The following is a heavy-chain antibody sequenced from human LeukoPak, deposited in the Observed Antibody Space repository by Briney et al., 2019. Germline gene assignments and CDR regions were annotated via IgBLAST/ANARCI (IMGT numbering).Heavy chain of an antibody. Sequence: ASVKVSCKASGGTFSSYAISWVRQAPGQGLEWMGGIIPIFGTANYAQKFQGRVTITTDESTSTAYMELSSLRSEDTAVYYCASGTAAGTGNWFDPWGQGTLVTVSS. J-gene: IGHJ5*02. V-gene: IGHV1-69*05. CDR3: ASGTAAGTGNWFDP. CDR1: GGTFSSYA. D-gene: IGHD6-13*01. CDR2: IIPIFGTA.